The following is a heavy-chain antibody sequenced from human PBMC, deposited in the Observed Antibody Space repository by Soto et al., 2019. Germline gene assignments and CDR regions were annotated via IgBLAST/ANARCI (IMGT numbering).Heavy chain of an antibody. J-gene: IGHJ4*02. V-gene: IGHV3-23*01. Sequence: EVHLLESGGGLIQPAGSLRLSCAASGFTFSNYAMTWYRQAPGKTLEWVSTISAGGGNTYYADSVKGRFTISRDNSKDTLYLQMDSLRADDSALYYCATYVVSPTRYSDFWGQGALVTVSS. CDR2: ISAGGGNT. CDR1: GFTFSNYA. CDR3: ATYVVSPTRYSDF. D-gene: IGHD3-10*02.